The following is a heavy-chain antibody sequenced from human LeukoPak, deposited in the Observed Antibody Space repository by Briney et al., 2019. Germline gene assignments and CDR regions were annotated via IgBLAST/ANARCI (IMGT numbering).Heavy chain of an antibody. J-gene: IGHJ4*02. CDR2: ISAESGNT. CDR3: ARPRRSYYFDY. CDR1: GYRFSYYA. Sequence: ASVKVSCKASGYRFSYYAISWVRQAPGQGPEWMGWISAESGNTESAQNFQGRLTMTTDTSTSVAFLELRSLRSDDTAVYYCARPRRSYYFDYWGQGTLVTVSS. D-gene: IGHD3-16*02. V-gene: IGHV1-18*01.